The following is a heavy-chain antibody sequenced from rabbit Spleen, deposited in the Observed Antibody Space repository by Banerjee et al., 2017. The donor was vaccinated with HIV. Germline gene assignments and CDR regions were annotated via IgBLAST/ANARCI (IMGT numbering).Heavy chain of an antibody. CDR2: IRTDTNVA. CDR3: AREDNKIHSGLFEL. J-gene: IGHJ4*01. Sequence: QEQLEESGGGLVKPGASLTLTCTASGFDFSSSYYMCWVRQAPGKGLEWIACIRTDTNVAYYASWAKGRFTISKTSSTTVTLQMTSLSAADTATYFCAREDNKIHSGLFELWGPGTLVTVS. CDR1: GFDFSSSYY. V-gene: IGHV1S45*01.